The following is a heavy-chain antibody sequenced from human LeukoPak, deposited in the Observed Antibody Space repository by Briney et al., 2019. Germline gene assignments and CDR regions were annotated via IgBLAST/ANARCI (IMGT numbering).Heavy chain of an antibody. CDR2: INSAGSDT. CDR3: ARDYCSGGSCFFN. CDR1: GFTFSSYW. J-gene: IGHJ4*02. V-gene: IGHV3-74*01. Sequence: PGGSLRLSCAASGFTFSSYWTHWVRQAPGKGLVWVSCINSAGSDTSYADSVKGRFTISRDNAKNTLYLQMNSLRAEDTAVYFCARDYCSGGSCFFNWGQGTLVTVFS. D-gene: IGHD2-15*01.